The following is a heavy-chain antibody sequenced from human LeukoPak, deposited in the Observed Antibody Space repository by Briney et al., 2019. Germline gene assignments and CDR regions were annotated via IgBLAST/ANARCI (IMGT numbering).Heavy chain of an antibody. CDR2: VNPPSGGT. Sequence: ASVKVSCKASGYTFSAYNVHWVRQAPGQGLEWMGRVNPPSGGTNYAQKFQGRVAMTRDTSISTVYMELSSLRSEDTAVYYCAKGGSYPSPWGQGTLVTVSS. J-gene: IGHJ5*02. V-gene: IGHV1-2*06. CDR1: GYTFSAYN. CDR3: AKGGSYPSP. D-gene: IGHD1-26*01.